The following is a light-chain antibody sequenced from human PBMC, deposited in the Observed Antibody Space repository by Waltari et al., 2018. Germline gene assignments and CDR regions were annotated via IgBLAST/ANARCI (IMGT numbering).Light chain of an antibody. V-gene: IGLV4-69*01. Sequence: QLVLTQSPSASASLGASVKLTCTLSSGHSSNVIAWLQQQPEKGPRYLMKVNSDGSHSKGDEIPDRFSGSSSGAERYLTISSLQSEDEADYYCQTGGHGTWVFGGGIKLTVL. J-gene: IGLJ3*02. CDR3: QTGGHGTWV. CDR2: VNSDGSH. CDR1: SGHSSNV.